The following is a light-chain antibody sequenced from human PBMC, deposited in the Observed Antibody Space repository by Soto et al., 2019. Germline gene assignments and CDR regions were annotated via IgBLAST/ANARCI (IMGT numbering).Light chain of an antibody. CDR1: QSVTSSY. Sequence: IVLTQSPGTLSLSPGERATLSCRASQSVTSSYLAWYQQKPGQAPRLLIYGASSRATGIPDRFSGSGAGTDLTLTISRLEPEDFAVYYCQQYGSSPYAFGQETKLEIK. J-gene: IGKJ2*01. V-gene: IGKV3-20*01. CDR2: GAS. CDR3: QQYGSSPYA.